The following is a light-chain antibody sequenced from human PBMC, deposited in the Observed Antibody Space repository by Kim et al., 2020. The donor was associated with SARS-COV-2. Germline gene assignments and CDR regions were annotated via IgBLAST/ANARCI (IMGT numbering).Light chain of an antibody. V-gene: IGLV1-47*01. CDR2: SNG. CDR1: QSNVGEKC. Sequence: GQRVTKLCSGIQSNVGEKCLYWYQQFPETAPKILVYSNGQRPSGVPDRFSASKSGTSAFLAISGLRSEDEADYFCATWDDSLNGVIIGGGTQLTVL. CDR3: ATWDDSLNGVI. J-gene: IGLJ7*01.